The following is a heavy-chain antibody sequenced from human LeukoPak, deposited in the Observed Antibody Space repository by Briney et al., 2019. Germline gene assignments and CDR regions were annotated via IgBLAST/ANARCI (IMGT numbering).Heavy chain of an antibody. D-gene: IGHD3-16*02. CDR1: GFTFSSYA. Sequence: PGESLTLSCAASGFTFSSYAMSWVRQAPGKGLEWVSAISGSGENTNYADSVKGRFTMSRDNSRNMLYLQMNSLRDEDTAKYYCAKTVSGSYSYQGGDYWGQGTLVTVSS. CDR3: AKTVSGSYSYQGGDY. J-gene: IGHJ4*02. V-gene: IGHV3-23*01. CDR2: ISGSGENT.